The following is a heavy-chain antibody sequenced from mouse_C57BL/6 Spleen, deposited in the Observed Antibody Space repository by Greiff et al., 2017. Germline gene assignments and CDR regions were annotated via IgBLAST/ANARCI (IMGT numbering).Heavy chain of an antibody. CDR2: FRNNANGYTT. CDR1: GFTFTDYY. D-gene: IGHD1-1*01. CDR3: ARSSGSSSYWYFDV. J-gene: IGHJ1*03. V-gene: IGHV7-3*01. Sequence: EVMLVESGGGLVQPGGSLSLSCAASGFTFTDYYMSWVRQPPGKALEWFGFFRNNANGYTTEYSASVKGRFTISRDNSPSILYLQMNGLRAEDSATYYCARSSGSSSYWYFDVWGTGTTVTVSS.